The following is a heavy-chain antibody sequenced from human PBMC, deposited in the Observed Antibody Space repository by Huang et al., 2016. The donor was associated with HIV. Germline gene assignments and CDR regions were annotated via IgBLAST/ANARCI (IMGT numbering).Heavy chain of an antibody. J-gene: IGHJ4*02. V-gene: IGHV3-15*01. D-gene: IGHD3-22*01. CDR3: TTHLDYYDSSGYYFGNY. Sequence: EVQLVESGGGLVKPGGSLRLSCAASGFTFRKAWMSWVRQAPGKGLEWVGRMKRKTDGGTTDYTAPVKGRFTISRDDSRNTLYLQMNSLKTEDTAVYYCTTHLDYYDSSGYYFGNYWGQGTLVTVSS. CDR1: GFTFRKAW. CDR2: MKRKTDGGTT.